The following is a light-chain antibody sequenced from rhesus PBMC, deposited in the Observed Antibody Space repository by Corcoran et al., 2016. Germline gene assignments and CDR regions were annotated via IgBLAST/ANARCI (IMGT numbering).Light chain of an antibody. CDR2: GAS. Sequence: EIVMTQSPATLALSPGERATLSCRASQSVSSYLAWYQPKPGQAPRLLIWGASSRATGIPDRFSGSGSGTEFTLTISSLEPEDVGVYFCLQSSNWPFTFGPGTKLDIK. J-gene: IGKJ3*01. CDR1: QSVSSY. V-gene: IGKV3-24*04. CDR3: LQSSNWPFT.